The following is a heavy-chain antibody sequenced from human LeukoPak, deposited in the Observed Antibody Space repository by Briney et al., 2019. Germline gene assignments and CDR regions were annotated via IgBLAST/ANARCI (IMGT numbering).Heavy chain of an antibody. D-gene: IGHD4-17*01. J-gene: IGHJ4*02. V-gene: IGHV1-18*01. CDR3: ARAGYGDTIFLFYY. CDR2: ISAYNGNT. CDR1: GYTFTSYG. Sequence: ASVKVSCKASGYTFTSYGISWVRQAPGQGLEWMRWISAYNGNTNYAQKLQGRVTMTTDTSTSTAYMELRSLRSDDTAVYYCARAGYGDTIFLFYYWGQGTLVTVSS.